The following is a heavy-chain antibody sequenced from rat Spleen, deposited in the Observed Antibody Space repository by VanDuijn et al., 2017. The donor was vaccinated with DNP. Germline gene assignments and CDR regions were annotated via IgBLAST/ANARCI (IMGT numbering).Heavy chain of an antibody. V-gene: IGHV3-1*01. CDR2: INYSGRT. CDR1: GYSITSSY. J-gene: IGHJ1*01. Sequence: EVQLQESGPGLVTPSQSLSLTCSVTGYSITSSYWGWIRKFQGNKMEWMGYINYSGRTGDNPSLKSRISITRDTSKNQFILQLNSVTTGDPATYNCARARKQSPYCYVDFWDPGTMVTVSS. CDR3: ARARKQSPYCYVDF. D-gene: IGHD1-1*01.